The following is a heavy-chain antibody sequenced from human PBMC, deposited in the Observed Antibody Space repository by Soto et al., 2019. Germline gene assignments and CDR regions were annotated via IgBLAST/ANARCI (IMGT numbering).Heavy chain of an antibody. CDR3: ARIPVDTSMIYWLDP. J-gene: IGHJ5*02. D-gene: IGHD5-18*01. CDR1: GGSVSSGSTY. CDR2: IYYSGSA. Sequence: PSETLSLTCSVSGGSVSSGSTYWTWIRQPPGKGLEWIGYIYYSGSANYNPSLKSRVTISVDTSKNQFSLKLTSVTAADTAVYYCARIPVDTSMIYWLDPWGQGTLVTVSS. V-gene: IGHV4-61*01.